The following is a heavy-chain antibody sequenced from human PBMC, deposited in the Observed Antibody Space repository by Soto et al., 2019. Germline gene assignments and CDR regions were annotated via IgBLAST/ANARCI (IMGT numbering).Heavy chain of an antibody. Sequence: EVQLLESGGGLVQPGGSLRLSCAASGFTFSSFEMSWVRQAPGRGLEWVSFISDDSSRTYYADAVKGRFTISRDNSKHTLYLQMNSLTAEDTAVYACVKGGWLDFWCQGTLVTVSS. V-gene: IGHV3-23*01. J-gene: IGHJ5*01. CDR3: VKGGWLDF. D-gene: IGHD3-16*01. CDR1: GFTFSSFE. CDR2: ISDDSSRT.